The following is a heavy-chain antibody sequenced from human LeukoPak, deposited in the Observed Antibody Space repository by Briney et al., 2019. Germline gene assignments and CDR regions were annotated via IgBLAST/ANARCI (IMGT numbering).Heavy chain of an antibody. Sequence: ASVKVSCKASGGTFICYAISWVRQAPGQGVEWMGGIIPIFGTANYAQKFQGRVTITADESTSTAYMELSSLRSEDTAVYYCAGVLTVAGIFDYWGQGTLVTVSS. J-gene: IGHJ4*02. D-gene: IGHD6-19*01. V-gene: IGHV1-69*01. CDR2: IIPIFGTA. CDR1: GGTFICYA. CDR3: AGVLTVAGIFDY.